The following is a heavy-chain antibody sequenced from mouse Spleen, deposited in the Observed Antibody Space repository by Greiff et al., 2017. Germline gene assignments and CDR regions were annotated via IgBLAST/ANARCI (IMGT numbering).Heavy chain of an antibody. Sequence: VQLQQSGTVLARPGASVKMSCKPSGYTFTSYWMHWVKQRPGQGLEWIGAIYPGNSDTSYNQKFKGKAKLTAVTSASTAYMELSSLTNEDSAVYYCTRSIPLNYYGSDYWGQGTTLTVSS. V-gene: IGHV1-5*01. CDR3: TRSIPLNYYGSDY. J-gene: IGHJ2*01. CDR2: IYPGNSDT. CDR1: GYTFTSYW. D-gene: IGHD1-1*01.